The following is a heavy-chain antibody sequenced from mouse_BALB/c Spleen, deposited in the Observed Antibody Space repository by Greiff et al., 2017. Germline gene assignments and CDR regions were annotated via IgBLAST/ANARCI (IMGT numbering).Heavy chain of an antibody. CDR1: GFTFSDYY. D-gene: IGHD2-4*01. CDR2: ISDCGSYT. CDR3: ADDYDGVAD. Sequence: EVMLVESGGGLVKPGGSLTLSCAASGFTFSDYYMYWVRQTPEKRLKWVATISDCGSYTYYPDNVKGRFTISRDNAKNNLYLQMSSVKSEDTAMDYCADDYDGVADWGQGTLVTVSA. J-gene: IGHJ3*01. V-gene: IGHV5-4*02.